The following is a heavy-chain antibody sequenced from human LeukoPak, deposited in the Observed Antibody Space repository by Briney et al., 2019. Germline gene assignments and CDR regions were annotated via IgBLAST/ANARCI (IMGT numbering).Heavy chain of an antibody. CDR3: ARLWSGYRPPDY. V-gene: IGHV4-39*01. CDR2: ISYSGNT. J-gene: IGHJ4*02. Sequence: SETLSLTCAVYGGXFSGYYCGWVRQPPGKGLEWIGSISYSGNTYLNPSLMSRVTISVDTSKNRVSLRLSSLTAADTAVYYCARLWSGYRPPDYWGQGTLVTVSS. CDR1: GGXFSGYY. D-gene: IGHD3-3*01.